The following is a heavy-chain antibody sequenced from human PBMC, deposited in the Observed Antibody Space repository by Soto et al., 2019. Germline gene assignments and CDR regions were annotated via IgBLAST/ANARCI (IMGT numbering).Heavy chain of an antibody. CDR1: GYTFTSYG. CDR3: GRVGQCVFWSCPVDY. CDR2: ISAYNGNT. J-gene: IGHJ4*02. V-gene: IGHV1-18*01. D-gene: IGHD3-3*01. Sequence: ASVKVSCKASGYTFTSYGISWVRQAPGQGLEWMGWISAYNGNTNYAQKLQGRVTMTTDTSTSTAYMELRSLRSDDTAVYYCGRVGQCVFWSCPVDYSSQGTLVPVSS.